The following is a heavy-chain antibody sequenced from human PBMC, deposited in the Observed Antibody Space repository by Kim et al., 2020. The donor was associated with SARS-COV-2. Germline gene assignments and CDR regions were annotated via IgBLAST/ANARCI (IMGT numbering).Heavy chain of an antibody. CDR3: AKEYTSTSSNAFDI. Sequence: GGSLRLSCAASGFPFSSYAINWVRQAPGKGLEWVSGITGSGGSTYYAHSLKGRFTISRDNSKNTLYLQMNGLRAEDTAIYYCAKEYTSTSSNAFDIWGQGTMVTVSS. V-gene: IGHV3-23*01. CDR2: ITGSGGST. J-gene: IGHJ3*02. D-gene: IGHD6-6*01. CDR1: GFPFSSYA.